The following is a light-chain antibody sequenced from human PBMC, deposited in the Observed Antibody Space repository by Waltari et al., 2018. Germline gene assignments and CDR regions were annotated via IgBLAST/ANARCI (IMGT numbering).Light chain of an antibody. CDR1: GSNIGSNF. V-gene: IGLV1-51*01. Sequence: QSVLTQPPSVSAAAGQKVTISCSGSGSNIGSNFVSWYQQLPGPAPKLLIFDHNKRPSGIPDRFSGSKSGSSATLGIAGLQTGDEAEYYCGTWDSSLSVVFGGGTKLTVL. CDR2: DHN. J-gene: IGLJ2*01. CDR3: GTWDSSLSVV.